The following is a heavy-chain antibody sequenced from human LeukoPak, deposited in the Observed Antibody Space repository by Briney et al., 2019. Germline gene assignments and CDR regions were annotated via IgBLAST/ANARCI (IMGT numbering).Heavy chain of an antibody. CDR2: IYYSGST. CDR3: ARDKIAAAGTFDL. Sequence: SETLSLTCTVSGGSISSYYWSWIRQPPGKGLEWIGYIYYSGSTNCNPSLKSRVTISVDTSKNQFSLKLSSVTAADTAVYYCARDKIAAAGTFDLWGRGTLVTVSS. CDR1: GGSISSYY. J-gene: IGHJ2*01. V-gene: IGHV4-59*01. D-gene: IGHD6-13*01.